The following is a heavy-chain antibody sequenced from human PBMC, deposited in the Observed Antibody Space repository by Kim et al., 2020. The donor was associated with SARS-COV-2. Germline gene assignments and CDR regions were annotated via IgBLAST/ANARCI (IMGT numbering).Heavy chain of an antibody. CDR1: GFTFSTYA. Sequence: GGSLRLSCAASGFTFSTYAMTWVRQAPGKGLEWVSTVSGSGDSTHYADSVKGRFTIYRDTSKDTLYLQMISLRAEDTAVYYCAKGDCSSASCYTTDSWGRGTLVTVSS. CDR2: VSGSGDST. CDR3: AKGDCSSASCYTTDS. D-gene: IGHD2-2*01. V-gene: IGHV3-23*01. J-gene: IGHJ4*02.